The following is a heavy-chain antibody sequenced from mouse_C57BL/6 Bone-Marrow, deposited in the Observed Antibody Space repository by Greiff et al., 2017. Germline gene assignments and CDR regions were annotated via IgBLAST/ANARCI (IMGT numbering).Heavy chain of an antibody. J-gene: IGHJ2*01. CDR2: IDPENGDT. CDR3: TTLSFFDY. Sequence: VQLKESGAELVRPGASVKLSCTASGFNIKDDYMHWVKQRPEQGLEWIGWIDPENGDTEYASKFQGKATRTADTSSNTAYLQLSSLTSEDTAVYYCTTLSFFDYWGQGTTLTVSS. V-gene: IGHV14-4*01. CDR1: GFNIKDDY.